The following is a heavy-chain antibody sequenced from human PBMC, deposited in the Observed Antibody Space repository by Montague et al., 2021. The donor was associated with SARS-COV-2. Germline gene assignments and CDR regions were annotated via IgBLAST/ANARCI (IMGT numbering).Heavy chain of an antibody. V-gene: IGHV3-33*05. CDR1: GFTFSSYG. CDR2: ISYDGSNK. D-gene: IGHD3-9*01. Sequence: SLRLSCAASGFTFSSYGMHWVRQAPGKGLEWVAVISYDGSNKCYADSVKGRFTISRDNSKNTLYLQMNSLRAEDTAVYYCARDLTYYDILTGYFAESPHYYYYYGMDVWGQGTTVTVSS. J-gene: IGHJ6*02. CDR3: ARDLTYYDILTGYFAESPHYYYYYGMDV.